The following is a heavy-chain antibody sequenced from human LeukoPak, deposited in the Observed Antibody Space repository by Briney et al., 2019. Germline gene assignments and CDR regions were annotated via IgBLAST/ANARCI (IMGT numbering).Heavy chain of an antibody. CDR2: ITPIFGTA. Sequence: SSVKVSCKASGGTFSSYAISWVRQAPGQGLEWMGRITPIFGTANYAQKFQGRVTITTDESTSTAYMELSSLRSEDTAVYYCASTYYKLYYFDYWGQGTLVTVSS. V-gene: IGHV1-69*05. D-gene: IGHD3-10*01. CDR3: ASTYYKLYYFDY. CDR1: GGTFSSYA. J-gene: IGHJ4*02.